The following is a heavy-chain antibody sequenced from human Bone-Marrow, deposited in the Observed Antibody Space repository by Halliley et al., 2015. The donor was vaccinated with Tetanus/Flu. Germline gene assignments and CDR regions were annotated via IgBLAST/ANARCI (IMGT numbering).Heavy chain of an antibody. V-gene: IGHV4-34*01. D-gene: IGHD2-21*02. CDR2: INHRGST. CDR3: ARGLAYCGGDCSGSFDY. Sequence: TLSLTCTVSGVSIGSHFWCWIRQPPGKGLEWIGEINHRGSTNYNPSLKSRVTISVDTSKNQFSLKLSSVTAADTAVYYCARGLAYCGGDCSGSFDYWGQGTLVTVSS. CDR1: GVSIGSHF. J-gene: IGHJ4*02.